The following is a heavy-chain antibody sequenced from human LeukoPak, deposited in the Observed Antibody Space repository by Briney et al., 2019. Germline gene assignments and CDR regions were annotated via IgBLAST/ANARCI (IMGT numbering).Heavy chain of an antibody. D-gene: IGHD6-19*01. J-gene: IGHJ4*02. V-gene: IGHV4-39*01. CDR1: GGSISSSSYY. CDR3: ARHASPVADYFDY. Sequence: SESLSLTCTVSGGSISSSSYYWAWIRQPPGKGLEWIGTVDYSGSHYYNPSLKSRVSISVDTSKNQFSLRLNSVTAADTAVYYCARHASPVADYFDYWGQGTLVTVSS. CDR2: VDYSGSH.